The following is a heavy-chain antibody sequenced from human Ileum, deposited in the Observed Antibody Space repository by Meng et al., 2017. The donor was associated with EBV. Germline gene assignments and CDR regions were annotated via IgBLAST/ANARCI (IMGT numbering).Heavy chain of an antibody. CDR1: GGSISRSDW. J-gene: IGHJ4*02. D-gene: IGHD3-22*01. CDR3: ASSDYYRSDY. CDR2: TSHSGST. V-gene: IGHV4-4*02. Sequence: QVQAQESGPGLVKPSETLSLTCAVSGGSISRSDWWSWVRQPPGKGLEWIGETSHSGSTNYSPSLKSRVTISLDKSKNQLSLKLNSVTAADTAVYYCASSDYYRSDYWGQGTLVTVSS.